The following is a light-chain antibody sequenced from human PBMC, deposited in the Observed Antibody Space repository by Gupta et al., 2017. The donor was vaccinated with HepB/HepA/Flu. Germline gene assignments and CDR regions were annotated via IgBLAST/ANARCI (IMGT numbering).Light chain of an antibody. Sequence: DIQMTESPSTLSVYVGDTVTITCRASQNVDNWVAWYQQKPGKGPKLLIHRASNLQSGVPSRFSGSGSGTEFIFTISRLQPDDFATYYCQQYKDFHTFGGGTKVEI. CDR2: RAS. V-gene: IGKV1-5*03. CDR3: QQYKDFHT. J-gene: IGKJ4*01. CDR1: QNVDNW.